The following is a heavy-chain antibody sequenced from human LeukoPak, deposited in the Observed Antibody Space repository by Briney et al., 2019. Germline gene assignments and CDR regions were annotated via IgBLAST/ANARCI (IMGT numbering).Heavy chain of an antibody. CDR2: IKNDGTVK. D-gene: IGHD5-18*01. Sequence: GGSLRLSCAASGFTFSYHRMTWVRQAPGKGLEWVANIKNDGTVKNYVDSVKGRFTISRDNAKNSLYLQMNSLRAEDTGVYYCAKDSYSKGDYWGQGVLVTVSS. CDR3: AKDSYSKGDY. V-gene: IGHV3-7*01. J-gene: IGHJ4*02. CDR1: GFTFSYHR.